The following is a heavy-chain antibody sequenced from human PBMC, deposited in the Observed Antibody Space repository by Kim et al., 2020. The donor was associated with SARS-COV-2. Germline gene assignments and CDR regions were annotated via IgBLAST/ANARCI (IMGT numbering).Heavy chain of an antibody. CDR3: TTDRVYYGSGSYYNRVDY. J-gene: IGHJ4*02. CDR2: IKSKTDGGTT. V-gene: IGHV3-15*01. Sequence: GGSLRLSCAASGFTFSNAWMSWVRQAPGKGLEWVGRIKSKTDGGTTDYAAPVKGRLTISRDDSKNTLYLQMNSLKTEDTAVYYCTTDRVYYGSGSYYNRVDYWGQGTLVTVSS. CDR1: GFTFSNAW. D-gene: IGHD3-10*01.